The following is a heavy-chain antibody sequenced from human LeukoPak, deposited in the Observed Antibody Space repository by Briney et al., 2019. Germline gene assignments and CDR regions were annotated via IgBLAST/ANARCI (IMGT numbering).Heavy chain of an antibody. CDR2: VKQDGSRK. V-gene: IGHV3-7*04. CDR3: ARDWGDESRGQFDAFDI. J-gene: IGHJ3*02. Sequence: PGGSLRLSCAASGFTFSSYAMHWVRQAPGKGLEWVANVKQDGSRKYYVDSVKGRFTISRDNARNSLYLEMNSLRVEDTAVYYCARDWGDESRGQFDAFDIWGQGTRVTVSS. CDR1: GFTFSSYA. D-gene: IGHD3-16*01.